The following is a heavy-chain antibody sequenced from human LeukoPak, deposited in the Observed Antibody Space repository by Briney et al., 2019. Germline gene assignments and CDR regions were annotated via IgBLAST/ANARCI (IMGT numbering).Heavy chain of an antibody. V-gene: IGHV4-59*08. J-gene: IGHJ4*02. CDR1: GGSIRSYY. Sequence: PSETLSLTCTVSGGSIRSYYWSWIRQPPGKGLEWIGYIYYSGSTNYNPSLKSRVTISVDTSKNQFSLKLSSVTAADTAVYYCARHGARYYFDYWGQGTLVTVSS. CDR2: IYYSGST. CDR3: ARHGARYYFDY. D-gene: IGHD3-16*01.